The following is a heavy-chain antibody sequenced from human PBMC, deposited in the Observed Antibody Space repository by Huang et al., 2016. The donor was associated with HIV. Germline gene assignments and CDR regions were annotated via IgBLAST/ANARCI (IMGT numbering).Heavy chain of an antibody. CDR3: AKADSGAAAGSLVDY. CDR1: GFTFSSYA. J-gene: IGHJ4*02. D-gene: IGHD6-13*01. CDR2: ITGRGSSS. V-gene: IGHV3-23*01. Sequence: EVQLLESGGGLVQPGGSLRLSCAAFGFTFSSYAMSWVRQAPGKGREWVSSITGRGSSSYYADSVKGRFTISRDNSKNTLYLQMNSLRTEDTAIYYCAKADSGAAAGSLVDYWGQGTLVTVSS.